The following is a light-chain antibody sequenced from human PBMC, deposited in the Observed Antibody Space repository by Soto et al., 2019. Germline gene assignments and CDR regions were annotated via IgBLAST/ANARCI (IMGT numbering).Light chain of an antibody. CDR3: QHYNSYSEA. J-gene: IGKJ1*01. Sequence: DIQMTQSPSTLSGSVGDRVTITCRASQTISSWLAWYQQKPGKAPKLLIYKASTLKSGVPSRFSGSGSGTEFTLTISSLQPDDFATYDCQHYNSYSEACGQGTKVEL. CDR1: QTISSW. CDR2: KAS. V-gene: IGKV1-5*03.